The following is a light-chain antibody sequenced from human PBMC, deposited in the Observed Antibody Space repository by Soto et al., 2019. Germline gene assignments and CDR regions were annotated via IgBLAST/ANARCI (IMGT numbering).Light chain of an antibody. J-gene: IGKJ1*01. CDR2: GAS. CDR3: LQTYNLPRT. V-gene: IGKV1-39*01. CDR1: LTIGDS. Sequence: DIQMTHSPSSLSASVGDRVTITCRASLTIGDSLSWFQQKAGKPPTLLIYGASALQSGVPARFSGSGSGTDFTLTISNMQREDFATYYCLQTYNLPRTFGQGTKVDI.